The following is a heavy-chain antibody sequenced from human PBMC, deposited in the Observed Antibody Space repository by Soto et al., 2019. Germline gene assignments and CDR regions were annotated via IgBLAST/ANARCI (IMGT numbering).Heavy chain of an antibody. D-gene: IGHD2-2*01. Sequence: ASVKVSCKASGGTFSSYAISWVRQAPGQGLEWMGGIIPIFGTANYAQKFQGRVTITADESTSTAYMELSSLRSEDTAVYYCARGSRTSCSSTSCYGDAFDIWGQGTMVTVSS. CDR2: IIPIFGTA. V-gene: IGHV1-69*13. CDR1: GGTFSSYA. CDR3: ARGSRTSCSSTSCYGDAFDI. J-gene: IGHJ3*02.